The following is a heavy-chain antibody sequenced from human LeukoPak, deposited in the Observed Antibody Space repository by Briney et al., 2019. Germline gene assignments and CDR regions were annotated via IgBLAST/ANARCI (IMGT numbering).Heavy chain of an antibody. D-gene: IGHD7-27*01. CDR2: INTKTGDP. CDR1: GYTFTTYP. CDR3: ARDLFTRKNLGNWDSRAFHI. Sequence: ASVKVSCKASGYTFTTYPMNWVRQAPGQGLEWMGWINTKTGDPTYAQGFTGRFVFSLDTSVSTAYLQISSLKPEDTAVYYCARDLFTRKNLGNWDSRAFHIWGQGTMVTVSS. J-gene: IGHJ3*02. V-gene: IGHV7-4-1*02.